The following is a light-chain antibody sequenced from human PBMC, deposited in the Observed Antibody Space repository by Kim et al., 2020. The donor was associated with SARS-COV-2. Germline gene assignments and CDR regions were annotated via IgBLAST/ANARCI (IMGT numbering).Light chain of an antibody. CDR2: RTD. Sequence: GQRVTISCSGSFSKIESNYVSWYQQLPGVAPKLLIYRTDQRPSGVPDRFSGSKSGNSASLAISGLRSEDEGDYHCGTWDDSLSVAVFGGGTQLTVL. CDR1: FSKIESNY. V-gene: IGLV1-47*01. J-gene: IGLJ2*01. CDR3: GTWDDSLSVAV.